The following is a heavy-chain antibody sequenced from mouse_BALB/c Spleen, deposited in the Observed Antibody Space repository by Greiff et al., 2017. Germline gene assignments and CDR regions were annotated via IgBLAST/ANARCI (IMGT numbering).Heavy chain of an antibody. V-gene: IGHV3-6*02. CDR1: GYSITSCYY. J-gene: IGHJ2*01. CDR3: ARVEERGYFDY. CDR2: ISYDGSN. Sequence: ESGPGLVKPSQSLSLTCSVTGYSITSCYYWNWIRQFPGNKLEWMGYISYDGSNNYNPSLKNRISITRDTSKNQYFLKLNSVTTEDTATYCCARVEERGYFDYWGQGTTLTVSS.